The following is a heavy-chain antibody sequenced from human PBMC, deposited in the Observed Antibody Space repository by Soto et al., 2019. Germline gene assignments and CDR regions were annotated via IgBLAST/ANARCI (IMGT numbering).Heavy chain of an antibody. J-gene: IGHJ5*02. D-gene: IGHD6-13*01. CDR2: ISYDGSNK. CDR1: GFTFSSYG. Sequence: GGSLRLSCAASGFTFSSYGMHWVRQAPGKGLEWVAVISYDGSNKYYADSVKGRFTISRDNSKNTLYLQMNSLRAEDTAVYYCAKPAIAAAGTFWFDPWGQGTLVTVSS. V-gene: IGHV3-30*18. CDR3: AKPAIAAAGTFWFDP.